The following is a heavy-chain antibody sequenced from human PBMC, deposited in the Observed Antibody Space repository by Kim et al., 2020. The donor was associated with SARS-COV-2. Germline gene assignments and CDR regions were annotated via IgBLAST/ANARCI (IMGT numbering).Heavy chain of an antibody. CDR1: GGSISSSSYY. D-gene: IGHD3-22*01. CDR3: ARHPSSPYYDSSGLDY. Sequence: SETLSLTCTVSGGSISSSSYYWGWIRQPPGKGLEWIGSIYYSGSTYYNPSLKSRVTISVDTSKNQFSLKLSSVTAADTAVYYCARHPSSPYYDSSGLDYWGQGTLVTVSS. V-gene: IGHV4-39*01. CDR2: IYYSGST. J-gene: IGHJ4*02.